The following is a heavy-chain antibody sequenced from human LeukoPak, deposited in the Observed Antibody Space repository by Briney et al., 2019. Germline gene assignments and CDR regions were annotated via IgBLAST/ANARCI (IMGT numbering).Heavy chain of an antibody. Sequence: GRSLRLSCAASGFTFSSYAMHWVRQAPGKGLEWVAVLSYDGSNKYYADSVKGRFTISRDNSKNTLYLQMNSLRAEDTAVYYCARDNVWGSYRYTDYFDYWGQGTLVTVSS. V-gene: IGHV3-30-3*01. D-gene: IGHD3-16*02. CDR3: ARDNVWGSYRYTDYFDY. J-gene: IGHJ4*02. CDR1: GFTFSSYA. CDR2: LSYDGSNK.